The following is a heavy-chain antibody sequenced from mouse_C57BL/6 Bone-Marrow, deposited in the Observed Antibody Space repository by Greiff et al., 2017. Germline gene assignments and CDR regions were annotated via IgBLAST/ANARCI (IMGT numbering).Heavy chain of an antibody. CDR3: ARDYYGSDWYFDV. V-gene: IGHV1-81*01. CDR1: GYTFTSYG. Sequence: QVQLQQSGAELARPGASVKLSCKASGYTFTSYGISWVKQRTGKGLEWIGEIDTSSGNTYYNEKFKGKATLTADKSSSTAYMELRSLTSEDSAVYFCARDYYGSDWYFDVWGTGTTVTVSS. CDR2: IDTSSGNT. J-gene: IGHJ1*03. D-gene: IGHD1-1*01.